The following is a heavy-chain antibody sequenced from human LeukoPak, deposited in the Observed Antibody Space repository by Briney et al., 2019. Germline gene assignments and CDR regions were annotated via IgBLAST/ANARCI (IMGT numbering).Heavy chain of an antibody. V-gene: IGHV4-59*01. J-gene: IGHJ3*02. CDR3: ARERLGYSYGYPDAFDI. Sequence: PSETLSLTCTVSGGSISSYYWSWIRQPPGKGLEWIGYIYYSGSTNYNPSLKSRVTISVDTSKNQFSLKLSSVTAADTAVYYCARERLGYSYGYPDAFDIWGQGTMVTVPS. CDR1: GGSISSYY. D-gene: IGHD5-18*01. CDR2: IYYSGST.